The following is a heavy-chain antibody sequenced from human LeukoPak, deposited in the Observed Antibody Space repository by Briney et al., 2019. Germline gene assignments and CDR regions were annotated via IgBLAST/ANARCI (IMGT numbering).Heavy chain of an antibody. D-gene: IGHD2-15*01. CDR3: ARAVVAENDY. CDR2: INHSGST. V-gene: IGHV4-34*01. CDR1: GGSFSGYY. Sequence: PSETLSLTCAVYGGSFSGYYWSWLRQPPGKGLEWIGEINHSGSTNYNPSLTSRVTISVDTSKNQFSLKLSSVTAADTAVYYCARAVVAENDYWGQGTLVTVSS. J-gene: IGHJ4*02.